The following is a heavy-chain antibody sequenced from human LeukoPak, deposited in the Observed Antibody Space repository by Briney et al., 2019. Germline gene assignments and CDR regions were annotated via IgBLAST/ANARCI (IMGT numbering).Heavy chain of an antibody. V-gene: IGHV4-61*01. CDR1: GGSISSSSYY. CDR3: ARDSTAGTFDY. D-gene: IGHD3-10*01. Sequence: SETLSLTCTVSGGSISSSSYYWSWIRQPPGKGLEWIGYIYYSGSTNYNPSLKSRVTISVDTSKNQFSLKLSSVTAADTAVYYCARDSTAGTFDYWGQGTLVTVSS. J-gene: IGHJ4*02. CDR2: IYYSGST.